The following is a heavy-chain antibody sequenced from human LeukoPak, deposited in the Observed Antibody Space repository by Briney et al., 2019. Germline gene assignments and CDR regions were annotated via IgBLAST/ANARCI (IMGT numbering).Heavy chain of an antibody. CDR3: ARHPGSHCSTATCYTGGVFDY. V-gene: IGHV4-39*01. J-gene: IGHJ4*02. CDR2: VYYSGST. D-gene: IGHD2-2*01. CDR1: GGSISSGSYY. Sequence: PSETLSLTCSVSGGSISSGSYYWGWIRQPPGKGLEWIGSVYYSGSTYYNPSLKSRVTISIDTSKNQFSLKLSSVTAADTAVYYCARHPGSHCSTATCYTGGVFDYRGQGTLVTVSS.